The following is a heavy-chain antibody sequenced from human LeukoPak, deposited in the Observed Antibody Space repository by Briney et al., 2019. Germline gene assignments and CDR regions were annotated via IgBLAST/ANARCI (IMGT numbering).Heavy chain of an antibody. CDR2: ISGSGGST. J-gene: IGHJ2*01. Sequence: PGGSLRLSCAASGFTFSNYAMSWVRQAPGKGLEWVSAISGSGGSTYYADSVKGRLTISRDNSKNTLYLQMDSLRAEDTAVYSCAKVGIRLSLIVLVLATADDWSFDFWGRGTLVTVYS. CDR1: GFTFSNYA. CDR3: AKVGIRLSLIVLVLATADDWSFDF. V-gene: IGHV3-23*01. D-gene: IGHD3-22*01.